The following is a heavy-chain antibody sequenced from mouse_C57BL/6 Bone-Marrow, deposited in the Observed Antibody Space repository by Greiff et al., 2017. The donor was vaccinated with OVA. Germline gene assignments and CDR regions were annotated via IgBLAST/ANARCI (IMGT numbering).Heavy chain of an antibody. CDR2: IDPENGDT. V-gene: IGHV14-4*01. Sequence: VQLKESGAELVRPGASVKLSCTASGFNIKDDYMHWVKQRPEQGLEWIGWIDPENGDTEYASKFQGKATITADTSSNTAYLQLSSLTSEDTAVYYCTLTGTGFDYWGQGTTLTVSS. CDR1: GFNIKDDY. J-gene: IGHJ2*01. D-gene: IGHD4-1*01. CDR3: TLTGTGFDY.